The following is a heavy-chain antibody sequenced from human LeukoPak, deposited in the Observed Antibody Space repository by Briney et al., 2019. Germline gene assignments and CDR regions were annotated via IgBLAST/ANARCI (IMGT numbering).Heavy chain of an antibody. J-gene: IGHJ4*02. D-gene: IGHD2-2*01. CDR1: GGSISSYY. CDR3: ARRYCSSTSCYLDL. Sequence: PSETLSLTCTVSGGSISSYYWSWIRQPPGKWLEWIGSIHHSGSTYYNPSLKSRVTISVDTSKNQFSLKLSSVTAADTAVYYCARRYCSSTSCYLDLWGQGTLVTVSS. V-gene: IGHV4-59*04. CDR2: IHHSGST.